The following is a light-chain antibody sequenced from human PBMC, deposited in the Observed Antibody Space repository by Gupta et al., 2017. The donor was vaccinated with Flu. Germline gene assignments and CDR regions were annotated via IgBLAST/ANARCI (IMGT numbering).Light chain of an antibody. CDR3: QQNDSNPPWT. J-gene: IGKJ1*01. CDR2: AAC. V-gene: IGKV1-39*01. CDR1: QSIKSY. Sequence: DIQMTQSPSSLSASVGDRVTITCRASQSIKSYLNWYKQKPGKAPNLLISAACHWQSGVPSRFSGSGFGKDFTLTISSRQPEDFASYYCQQNDSNPPWTFGQGTKVEI.